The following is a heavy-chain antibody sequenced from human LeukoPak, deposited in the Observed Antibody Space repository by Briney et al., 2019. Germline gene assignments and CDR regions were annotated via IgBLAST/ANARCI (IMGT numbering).Heavy chain of an antibody. J-gene: IGHJ4*02. D-gene: IGHD2-2*01. CDR2: IHNSGTT. CDR1: GDSMSSRNYH. CDR3: ARQQYSISPLFHY. Sequence: PSETLSLTCSVSGDSMSSRNYHWTWIRQSPGGGLEWIGNIHNSGTTYYKPSLKSRLTISVDTSKNQFSLKLSSVTAADTAVYYCARQQYSISPLFHYWGQGTLVTVSS. V-gene: IGHV4-39*01.